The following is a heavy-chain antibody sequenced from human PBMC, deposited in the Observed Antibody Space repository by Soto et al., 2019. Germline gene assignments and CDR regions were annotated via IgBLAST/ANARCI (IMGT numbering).Heavy chain of an antibody. J-gene: IGHJ5*02. Sequence: GGSLRLSCAASGFPFSDHAMHWVRQTPGKGLEWVSAITGRGDSTCYADSVKGRFTISRDNSKSTLYLQMMSLRAEDTAVYYCAKDLYVQPPSGWFDPWGQGTVVTVSS. CDR2: ITGRGDST. CDR1: GFPFSDHA. D-gene: IGHD1-26*01. V-gene: IGHV3-23*01. CDR3: AKDLYVQPPSGWFDP.